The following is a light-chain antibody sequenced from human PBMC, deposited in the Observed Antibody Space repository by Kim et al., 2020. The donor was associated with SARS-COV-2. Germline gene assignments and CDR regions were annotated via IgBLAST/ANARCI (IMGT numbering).Light chain of an antibody. J-gene: IGKJ5*01. CDR2: GAI. V-gene: IGKV3-15*01. CDR1: QSVSSN. Sequence: SPGEEVAPPCRARQSVSSNLAWYQQKPGQAPRLLISGAINRATGVPARIRGGGCGTEFTLTISGLQSEDYAVYYCQQYNDWRLITFGQGTRLEIK. CDR3: QQYNDWRLIT.